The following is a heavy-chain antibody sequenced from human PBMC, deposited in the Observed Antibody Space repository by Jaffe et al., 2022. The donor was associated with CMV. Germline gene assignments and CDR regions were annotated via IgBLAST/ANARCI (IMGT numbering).Heavy chain of an antibody. J-gene: IGHJ3*02. V-gene: IGHV3-9*01. D-gene: IGHD2-21*01. Sequence: EVQLVESGGGLVQPGRSLRLSCAASGFTFDDYAMHWVRQAPGKGLEWVSGISWNSGSIGYADSVKGRFTISRDNAKNSLYLQMNSLRAEDTALYYCAKGGPLLSRIAFDIWGQGTMVTVSS. CDR1: GFTFDDYA. CDR2: ISWNSGSI. CDR3: AKGGPLLSRIAFDI.